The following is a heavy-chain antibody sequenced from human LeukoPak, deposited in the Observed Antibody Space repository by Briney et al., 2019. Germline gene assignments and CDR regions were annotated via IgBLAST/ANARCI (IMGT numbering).Heavy chain of an antibody. V-gene: IGHV1-69*01. CDR2: IIPIFGTA. Sequence: ASVKVSCKASGGTFSSYAISWVRQAPGQGLEWMGGIIPIFGTANYAQKFQGRVTITADESTSTAYMELGSLRSEDTAVYYCARGLAQYYYGSGSYCPFDYWGQGTLVTVSS. J-gene: IGHJ4*02. CDR1: GGTFSSYA. CDR3: ARGLAQYYYGSGSYCPFDY. D-gene: IGHD3-10*01.